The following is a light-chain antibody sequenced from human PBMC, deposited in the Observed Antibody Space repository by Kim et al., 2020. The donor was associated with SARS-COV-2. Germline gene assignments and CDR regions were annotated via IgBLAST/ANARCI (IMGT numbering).Light chain of an antibody. CDR3: QVWDSSTAV. Sequence: VALGQTARISCGGNNSGSKDVHWYQQEPGQAPVLVIYRDSNRPSGIPKRFSGSNAGNTATLTISRAQAGDEADYYCQVWDSSTAVFGGGTQLAVL. V-gene: IGLV3-9*01. J-gene: IGLJ2*01. CDR2: RDS. CDR1: NSGSKD.